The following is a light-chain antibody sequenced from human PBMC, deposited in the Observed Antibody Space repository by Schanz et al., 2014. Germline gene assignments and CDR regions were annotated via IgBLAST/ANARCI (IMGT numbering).Light chain of an antibody. J-gene: IGKJ2*01. V-gene: IGKV3-15*01. Sequence: EIVMTQSPATLSVSPGERATLSCRASQSVSSNLAWYQQKPGQAPRLLIYGASTRATGIPARFSGSGSGTXXTLTISSLQSEXXXXXXCQQYNNWPPYTFGQGTKLEIK. CDR1: QSVSSN. CDR3: QQYNNWPPYT. CDR2: GAS.